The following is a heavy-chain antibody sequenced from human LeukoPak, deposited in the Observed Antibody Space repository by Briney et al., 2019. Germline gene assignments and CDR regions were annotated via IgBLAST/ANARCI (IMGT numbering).Heavy chain of an antibody. D-gene: IGHD1-1*01. CDR1: GFPFKYCG. V-gene: IGHV3-30*02. CDR2: IRFDGGNE. J-gene: IGHJ4*02. CDR3: GKVVPGDWNEYYFDF. Sequence: GGSLRLSCAASGFPFKYCGMHWVRQAPGKGLKWVAFIRFDGGNEYYADSVKGRFTISRDNSKNTLYLQMNSLRAEDTAVYYCGKVVPGDWNEYYFDFWGQGTLVTVSS.